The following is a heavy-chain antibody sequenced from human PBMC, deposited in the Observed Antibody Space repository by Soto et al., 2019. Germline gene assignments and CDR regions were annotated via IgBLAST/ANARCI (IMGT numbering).Heavy chain of an antibody. CDR2: ISYDGSNK. Sequence: GGSLRLSCAASGFTFSSYAMHWVRQAPGKGLEWVAVISYDGSNKYYADSVKGRFTISRDNSKNTLYLQMNSPRAEDTAVYYCAREASSSWYNWFDPWGQGTLVTVSS. V-gene: IGHV3-30-3*01. D-gene: IGHD6-13*01. CDR1: GFTFSSYA. CDR3: AREASSSWYNWFDP. J-gene: IGHJ5*02.